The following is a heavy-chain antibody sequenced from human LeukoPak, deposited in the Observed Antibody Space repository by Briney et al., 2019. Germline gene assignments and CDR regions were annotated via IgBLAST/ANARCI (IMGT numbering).Heavy chain of an antibody. V-gene: IGHV3-30*02. J-gene: IGHJ4*02. D-gene: IGHD6-6*01. Sequence: GGSLRLSCAASGFTFSSYGMHWVRQAPGKGLEWVAFIRYDGSDKYYADSVKGRFTISRDNSKNTLYLQMNSLRAEDTAVYYCAKSGVAARPGLYGRAVGSVYFDYWGQGTLVTVSS. CDR3: AKSGVAARPGLYGRAVGSVYFDY. CDR1: GFTFSSYG. CDR2: IRYDGSDK.